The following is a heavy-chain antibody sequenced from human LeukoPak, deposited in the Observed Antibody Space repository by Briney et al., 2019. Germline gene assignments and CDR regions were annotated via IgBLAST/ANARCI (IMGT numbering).Heavy chain of an antibody. V-gene: IGHV5-51*01. CDR3: ARPNITSYYDSRGYDAFDV. CDR2: IYPGDSDT. D-gene: IGHD3-22*01. CDR1: GYSFTSYW. J-gene: IGHJ3*01. Sequence: GESLKISCKGSGYSFTSYWIGWVRQMPGKGLEWMGIIYPGDSDTRYSPSLQGQVTISADKSVNTAYLQWSSLKASDTAMYYCARPNITSYYDSRGYDAFDVWGQGTMVTVYS.